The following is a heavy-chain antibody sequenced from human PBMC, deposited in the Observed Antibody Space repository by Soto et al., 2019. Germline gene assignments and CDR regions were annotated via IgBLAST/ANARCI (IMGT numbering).Heavy chain of an antibody. V-gene: IGHV1-18*01. D-gene: IGHD6-19*01. CDR1: GYTFTSYG. CDR3: AREPLNSSGWYWYFDL. CDR2: ISAYNGNT. Sequence: QVQLVQSGAEVKKPGASVKVSCKASGYTFTSYGISWVRQAPGQGLEWMGWISAYNGNTNYAQKLQGRVTMTTDTXTXXDYMELRSLRSDDTAVYYCAREPLNSSGWYWYFDLWGRGTLVTVSS. J-gene: IGHJ2*01.